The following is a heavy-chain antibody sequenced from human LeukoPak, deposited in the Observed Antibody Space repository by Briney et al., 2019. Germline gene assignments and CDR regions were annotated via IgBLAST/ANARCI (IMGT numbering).Heavy chain of an antibody. D-gene: IGHD2-2*01. CDR2: INSGNGDT. CDR3: ARGDCSNCYNTDV. CDR1: GYSFTNYA. J-gene: IGHJ6*04. Sequence: ASVKVSCKASGYSFTNYAMHCVRQAPGQRPEWMGWINSGNGDTKYSQTFRDRVTITRDTSACTAYMELSSLRSEDTAVYYCARGDCSNCYNTDVWGKGTTVTVSS. V-gene: IGHV1-3*01.